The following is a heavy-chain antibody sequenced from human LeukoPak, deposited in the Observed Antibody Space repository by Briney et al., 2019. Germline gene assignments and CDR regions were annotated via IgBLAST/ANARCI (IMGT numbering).Heavy chain of an antibody. Sequence: SETLSLTCTVSGGSISSYYWSWIRQPAGKGLEWIGRIYTSGSTNYNPSLKSRVTMSVDTSKNQFSLKLSSVTAADTAVYYCARELSGGSSIAAAGIDYWGQGTLVTVSS. CDR1: GGSISSYY. D-gene: IGHD6-13*01. CDR3: ARELSGGSSIAAAGIDY. J-gene: IGHJ4*02. V-gene: IGHV4-4*07. CDR2: IYTSGST.